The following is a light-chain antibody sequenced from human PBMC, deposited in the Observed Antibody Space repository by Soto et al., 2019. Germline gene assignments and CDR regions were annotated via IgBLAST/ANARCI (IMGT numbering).Light chain of an antibody. CDR3: SSFTSRFTFV. CDR2: EVT. Sequence: QSALTQPASVSGSPGQSIAISVTGTRSDVGAYNYVSWYQQHPGKAPKLMISEVTNRPSGVSDRFSGSKSGNTASLTISGLQAEDEADYYCSSFTSRFTFVFGTGTKVTVL. V-gene: IGLV2-14*01. CDR1: RSDVGAYNY. J-gene: IGLJ1*01.